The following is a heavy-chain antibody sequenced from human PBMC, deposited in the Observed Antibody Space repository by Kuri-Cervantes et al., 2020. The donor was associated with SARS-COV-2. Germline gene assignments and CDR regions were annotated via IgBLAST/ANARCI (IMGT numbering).Heavy chain of an antibody. J-gene: IGHJ4*02. CDR1: GGSFSGYY. Sequence: GSLRLSCAVYGGSFSGYYWSWIRQPPGKGLEWIGEINHSGSTNYNLSLKSRVTISVDTSKNQFSLKLSSVTAADTAVYYCARGRPPIYLGYCSSTSCHRYYFDYWGQGTLVTVSS. V-gene: IGHV4-34*01. CDR3: ARGRPPIYLGYCSSTSCHRYYFDY. CDR2: INHSGST. D-gene: IGHD2-2*01.